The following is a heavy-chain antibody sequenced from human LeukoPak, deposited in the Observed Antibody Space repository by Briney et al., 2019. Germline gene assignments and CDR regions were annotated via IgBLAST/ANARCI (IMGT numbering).Heavy chain of an antibody. CDR2: IIPILGIA. V-gene: IGHV1-69*04. CDR1: GGTFSSYP. J-gene: IGHJ4*02. Sequence: SVKVSCKTSGGTFSSYPISWVRQPPGQGLEWMGRIIPILGIANYAQKFQGRVTITADKSTSTAYMELSSLRSEDTAVYYCARDLSSGYSDYWGQGTLVTVSS. D-gene: IGHD3-22*01. CDR3: ARDLSSGYSDY.